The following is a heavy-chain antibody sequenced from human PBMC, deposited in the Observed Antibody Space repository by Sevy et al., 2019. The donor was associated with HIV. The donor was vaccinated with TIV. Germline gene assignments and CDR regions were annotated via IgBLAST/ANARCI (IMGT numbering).Heavy chain of an antibody. CDR3: AERRNDVCYYGMDV. V-gene: IGHV6-1*01. Sequence: SQTLSLTCAISGDSVSSIRTSWNWIRQSPSRGLEWLGRTYYRSKWYNDYATSVKSRITINADTSKNQVSLQLNSVTPEDTAVYYCAERRNDVCYYGMDVWGQGTTVTVSS. CDR1: GDSVSSIRTS. CDR2: TYYRSKWYN. J-gene: IGHJ6*02.